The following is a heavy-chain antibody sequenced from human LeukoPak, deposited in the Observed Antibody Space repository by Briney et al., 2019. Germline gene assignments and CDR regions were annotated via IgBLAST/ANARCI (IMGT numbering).Heavy chain of an antibody. CDR3: GRVFDGCDY. Sequence: SGGSLRLSCAASGFTFSSYQMNWVRQAPGKGLEWVSYISNSGGIIYYADSVKGRFTISRDNAKNSLYLQVNSLRAEDTAVYYCGRVFDGCDYWGQGTLVTVSS. J-gene: IGHJ4*02. CDR1: GFTFSSYQ. CDR2: ISNSGGII. V-gene: IGHV3-48*03. D-gene: IGHD2-2*03.